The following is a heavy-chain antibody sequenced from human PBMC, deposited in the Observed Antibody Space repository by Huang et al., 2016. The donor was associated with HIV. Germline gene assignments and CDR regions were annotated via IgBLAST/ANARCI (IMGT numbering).Heavy chain of an antibody. CDR3: ASGPVIVSISRFYFEQ. CDR2: MHYGGST. J-gene: IGHJ4*02. V-gene: IGHV4-39*02. D-gene: IGHD3-22*01. CDR1: FVSISVNSKY. Sequence: LLLRESGSGLVKTSETMSLSCTVAFVSISVNSKYWTWVRPFPGKGLELLASMHYGGSTYYNPYLKSRVSMSVDTSHKQRFSLTLASVTAADTAVYFCASGPVIVSISRFYFEQWGPGILVTV.